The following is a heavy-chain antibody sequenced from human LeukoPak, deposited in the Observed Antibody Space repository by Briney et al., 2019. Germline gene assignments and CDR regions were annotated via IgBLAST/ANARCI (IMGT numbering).Heavy chain of an antibody. D-gene: IGHD3-22*01. Sequence: PSETLSLTCTVSGGSISSYYWSWIRQPPGKGLELIGNIYYRGNTYYNPSLKSRVTISVDTSKNRFSLRLSSVTAADTAVYYCARTMSDAFDIWGQGTMVTVSS. CDR1: GGSISSYY. CDR2: IYYRGNT. J-gene: IGHJ3*02. V-gene: IGHV4-59*04. CDR3: ARTMSDAFDI.